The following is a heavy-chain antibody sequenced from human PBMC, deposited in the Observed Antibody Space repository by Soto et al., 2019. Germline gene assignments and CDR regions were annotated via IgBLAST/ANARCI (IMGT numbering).Heavy chain of an antibody. CDR3: ARDVWRDPDCISTSCYYNWFDP. J-gene: IGHJ5*02. CDR2: IIPIFGTP. D-gene: IGHD2-2*01. CDR1: GGTFSIYG. Sequence: QVQLVQSGAEVKKPGSSVKVSCKASGGTFSIYGISWVRQAPGQGLEWMGGIIPIFGTPNYAQKFQGRVTIMADESTRTAYMERSSRRAEDTAVYYCARDVWRDPDCISTSCYYNWFDPWGQGTLVTVSS. V-gene: IGHV1-69*12.